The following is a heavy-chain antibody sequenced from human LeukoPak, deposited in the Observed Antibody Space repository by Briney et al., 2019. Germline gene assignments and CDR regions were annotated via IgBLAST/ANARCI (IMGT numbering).Heavy chain of an antibody. CDR2: IYYSGST. CDR3: ARGDYGGNGDAFGI. V-gene: IGHV4-59*01. J-gene: IGHJ3*02. Sequence: SETLSLTCTVSGGSISSYYWSWIRQPPGKGLEWIGYIYYSGSTNYNPSLKSRVTISVDTSKNQFSLKLSSVTAADTAVYYCARGDYGGNGDAFGIWGQGTMVTVSS. D-gene: IGHD4-23*01. CDR1: GGSISSYY.